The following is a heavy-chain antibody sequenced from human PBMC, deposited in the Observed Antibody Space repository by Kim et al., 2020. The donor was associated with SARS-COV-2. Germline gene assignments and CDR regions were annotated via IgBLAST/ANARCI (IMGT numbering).Heavy chain of an antibody. Sequence: GGSLRLSCAASGFTFNNAWMSWVRQAPGKGLEWVGRIKSKTDGGTTDYAAPVKGRFTIPRDDSKNTLYLQMNSLKTEDTAVYYCTTAGSSWYGGWVTGYWGQGTLVTVSS. CDR3: TTAGSSWYGGWVTGY. D-gene: IGHD6-13*01. J-gene: IGHJ4*02. CDR1: GFTFNNAW. V-gene: IGHV3-15*01. CDR2: IKSKTDGGTT.